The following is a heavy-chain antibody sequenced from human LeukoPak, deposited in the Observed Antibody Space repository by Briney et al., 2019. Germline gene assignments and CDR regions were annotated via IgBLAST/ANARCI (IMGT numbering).Heavy chain of an antibody. J-gene: IGHJ3*02. Sequence: PGESLKISCKGSGYSFTSYWIGWVRQMAGKGLEWMGIIYPGDSDTRYGPSFQGQVTISADKSISTAYLQWSSLKASDTAMYFCARRGGSSGFHDAFDIWGQGTMVTVSS. CDR1: GYSFTSYW. V-gene: IGHV5-51*01. CDR3: ARRGGSSGFHDAFDI. D-gene: IGHD3-22*01. CDR2: IYPGDSDT.